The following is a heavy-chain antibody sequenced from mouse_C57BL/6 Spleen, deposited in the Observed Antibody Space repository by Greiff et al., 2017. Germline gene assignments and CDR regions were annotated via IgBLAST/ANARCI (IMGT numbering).Heavy chain of an antibody. V-gene: IGHV1-52*01. CDR2: IDPSDSET. CDR3: ARGDYYGSSHWYFDV. CDR1: GYTFTSYW. Sequence: VQLQQPGAELVRPGSSVKLSCKASGYTFTSYWMHWVKQRPIQGLEWIGNIDPSDSETHYNHKFKDKATLTVDKSSSTAYMQLSSLTSEDSAVYYCARGDYYGSSHWYFDVWGTGTTVTVSS. D-gene: IGHD1-1*01. J-gene: IGHJ1*03.